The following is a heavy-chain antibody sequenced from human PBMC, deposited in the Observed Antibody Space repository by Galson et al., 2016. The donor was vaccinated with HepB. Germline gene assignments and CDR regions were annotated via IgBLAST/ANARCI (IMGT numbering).Heavy chain of an antibody. J-gene: IGHJ2*01. V-gene: IGHV3-11*06. CDR2: ISGSSSYT. D-gene: IGHD6-19*01. CDR1: GFTFSDYY. Sequence: SLRLSCAASGFTFSDYYMSWIRQAPGKGLEWISYISGSSSYTNYADSVKGRVTISRDNAKNSLYLQMKSLRAEDTAVYYCARDQAAVAGEFFDLWGRGTLVTVSS. CDR3: ARDQAAVAGEFFDL.